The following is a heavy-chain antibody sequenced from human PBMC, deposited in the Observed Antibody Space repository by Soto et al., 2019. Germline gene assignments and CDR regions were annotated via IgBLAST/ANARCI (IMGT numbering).Heavy chain of an antibody. V-gene: IGHV1-18*01. J-gene: IGHJ6*02. CDR3: AREGPASYYSYGRDA. Sequence: QVQLVQSGGAVKKPGASVKVSCKTSGYSFTTYGISWVRQAPGQGLEGMGWISAYNGNTNYAQKHQGRGTMTTDTSTSTAYMELWSLRSDDTAVYYCAREGPASYYSYGRDAGGQGSTVTVSS. CDR2: ISAYNGNT. CDR1: GYSFTTYG.